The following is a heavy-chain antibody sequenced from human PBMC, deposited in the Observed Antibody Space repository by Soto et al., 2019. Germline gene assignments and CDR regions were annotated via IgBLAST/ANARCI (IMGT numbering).Heavy chain of an antibody. CDR1: GASISGFY. V-gene: IGHV4-4*07. CDR2: IYATGTT. CDR3: VRDGTKTLRDWFDP. D-gene: IGHD1-1*01. J-gene: IGHJ5*02. Sequence: SETLSLTCTVSGASISGFYWSWIRKSAGKGLEWIGRIYATGTTDYNPSPKSRVMMSVDTSKKQFSLKLRSVTAADTAVYYRVRDGTKTLRDWFDPWGQGISVTVSS.